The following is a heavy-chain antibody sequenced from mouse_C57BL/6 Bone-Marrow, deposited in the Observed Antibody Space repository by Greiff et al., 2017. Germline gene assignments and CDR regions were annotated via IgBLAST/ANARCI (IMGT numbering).Heavy chain of an antibody. D-gene: IGHD4-1*01. CDR1: GYAFTNYL. J-gene: IGHJ2*01. Sequence: VQLQQSGAELVRPGTSVKVSCKASGYAFTNYLIEWVKQRPGQGLEWIGVINPGSGGTNYNEKLKGKATLTADKSSSTAYMQLSSLTSEDSAVYFCARALTGGDYWGQGTTLTVSS. V-gene: IGHV1-54*01. CDR3: ARALTGGDY. CDR2: INPGSGGT.